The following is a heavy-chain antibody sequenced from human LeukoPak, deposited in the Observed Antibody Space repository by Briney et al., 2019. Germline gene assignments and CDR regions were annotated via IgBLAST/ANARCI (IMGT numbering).Heavy chain of an antibody. V-gene: IGHV5-51*01. D-gene: IGHD2-15*01. Sequence: GESLKISSKGSGYSFTSYWIGWVRQMPGKGLEWMGIIYPGDSDTRYSPSFQGQVTISADKSISTAYLQWSSLKASDTAMYYCARLGVVVAATPINYYGMDVWGQGTTVTVSS. J-gene: IGHJ6*02. CDR2: IYPGDSDT. CDR1: GYSFTSYW. CDR3: ARLGVVVAATPINYYGMDV.